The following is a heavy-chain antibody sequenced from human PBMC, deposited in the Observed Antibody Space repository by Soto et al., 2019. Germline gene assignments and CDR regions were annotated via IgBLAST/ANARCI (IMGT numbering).Heavy chain of an antibody. CDR1: GGSISSYY. CDR3: TRYRPGSGGSCYDY. J-gene: IGHJ4*02. CDR2: IYYSGST. D-gene: IGHD2-15*01. V-gene: IGHV4-59*08. Sequence: SETLSLTCTVSGGSISSYYWSWIRQPPGKGLEWIGYIYYSGSTNYNPSLKSRVTISVDTSKNQFSLKLSSVTAAATAVYYCTRYRPGSGGSCYDYWAQGTLVTVSS.